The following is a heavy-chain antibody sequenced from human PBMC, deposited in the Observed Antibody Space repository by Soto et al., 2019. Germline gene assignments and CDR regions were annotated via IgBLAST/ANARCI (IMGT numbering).Heavy chain of an antibody. CDR2: ISGDASST. D-gene: IGHD7-27*01. J-gene: IGHJ4*02. CDR1: GFTFSDNW. CDR3: TRGGTRTTYWGLFDS. Sequence: EVKVVESGGGLVQPGGSLRLSCAASGFTFSDNWMHWVRQPPGKGPVWVSRISGDASSTSYADSVKGRFTISRDSAKKTVYLQMDSLRVEDTAVYYCTRGGTRTTYWGLFDSWGQGTLVTVSS. V-gene: IGHV3-74*01.